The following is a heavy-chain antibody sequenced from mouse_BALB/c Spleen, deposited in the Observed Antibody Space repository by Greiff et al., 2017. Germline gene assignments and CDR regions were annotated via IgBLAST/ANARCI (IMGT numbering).Heavy chain of an antibody. CDR2: INPGSGGT. CDR1: GYAFTNYL. J-gene: IGHJ2*01. CDR3: ARSLSLLRFDY. D-gene: IGHD1-2*01. Sequence: VQLQQSGAELVRPGTSVKVSCKASGYAFTNYLIEWVKQRPGQGLEWIGVINPGSGGTNYNEKFKGKATLTADKSSSTAYMQLSSLTSDDSAVYFCARSLSLLRFDYWGQGTTLTVSS. V-gene: IGHV1-54*01.